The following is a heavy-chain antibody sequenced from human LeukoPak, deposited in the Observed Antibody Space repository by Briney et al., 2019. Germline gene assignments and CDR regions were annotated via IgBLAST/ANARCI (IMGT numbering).Heavy chain of an antibody. V-gene: IGHV1-69*06. CDR3: ARGGKPQLQWLVPFDY. CDR2: IIPIFGTA. D-gene: IGHD6-19*01. CDR1: GGTFSSYA. Sequence: ASVKVSCKASGGTFSSYAISWVRQAPGQGLEWMGGIIPIFGTANYAQKFQGRVTITADKSTSTAYMELSSLRSEDTAVYYCARGGKPQLQWLVPFDYWGQGTLVTVSS. J-gene: IGHJ4*02.